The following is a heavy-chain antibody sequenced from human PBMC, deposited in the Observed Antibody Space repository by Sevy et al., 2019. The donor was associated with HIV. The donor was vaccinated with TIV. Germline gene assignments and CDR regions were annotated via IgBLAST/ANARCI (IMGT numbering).Heavy chain of an antibody. V-gene: IGHV1-46*01. CDR1: GDTLTNNY. CDR3: VRADPAKHFDS. Sequence: ASVKVSCKASGDTLTNNYMHWVRQAPGQGLEWMGIIDPSGGNASYAQKFQGRVTMTRDTSTSTLYMDLCCLRSEDTAVYYCVRADPAKHFDSWGKGTLVTVSS. J-gene: IGHJ4*02. CDR2: IDPSGGNA.